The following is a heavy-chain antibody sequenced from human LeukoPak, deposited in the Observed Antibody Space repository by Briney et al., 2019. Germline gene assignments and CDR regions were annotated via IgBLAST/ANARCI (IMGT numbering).Heavy chain of an antibody. J-gene: IGHJ4*02. Sequence: NPSETLSLTCTVSGGSISSYYWSWIRQPPGKGLEWIGYIYYSGSTNYNPSLKSRVTISVDTSKNQFSLKLSSVTAADTAVYYCARQRYDFWSGYYGDVDYWGQGTLVTVSS. CDR1: GGSISSYY. CDR2: IYYSGST. CDR3: ARQRYDFWSGYYGDVDY. V-gene: IGHV4-59*08. D-gene: IGHD3-3*01.